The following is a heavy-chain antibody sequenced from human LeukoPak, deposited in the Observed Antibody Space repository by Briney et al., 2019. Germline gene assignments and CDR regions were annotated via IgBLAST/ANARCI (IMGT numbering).Heavy chain of an antibody. J-gene: IGHJ4*02. D-gene: IGHD4-17*01. CDR1: GGSISSGGYY. CDR3: ARGNDYGDYSLAWFDY. Sequence: SQTLSLTCTVSGGSISSGGYYWSWIRQHPGKDLEWIGYIYYSGSTYYNPSLKSRVTISVDMSKNQFSLKLSSVTAADTAVYYCARGNDYGDYSLAWFDYWGQGTLVTVSS. V-gene: IGHV4-31*03. CDR2: IYYSGST.